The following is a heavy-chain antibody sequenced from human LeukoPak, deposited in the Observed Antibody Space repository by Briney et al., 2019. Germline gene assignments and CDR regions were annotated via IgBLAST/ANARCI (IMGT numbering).Heavy chain of an antibody. CDR1: GFILNDYG. J-gene: IGHJ6*02. Sequence: GGSLRLSCAASGFILNDYGMHWVRQAPGKGLEWVADIWFDKNQHFADSVKGRFAISRDNSKNTVYLQINSLRAEDTAVYYCARDRHCVDGVCHSPPGMDVWGQGTTVTVSS. D-gene: IGHD2-8*01. CDR2: IWFDKNQ. V-gene: IGHV3-33*01. CDR3: ARDRHCVDGVCHSPPGMDV.